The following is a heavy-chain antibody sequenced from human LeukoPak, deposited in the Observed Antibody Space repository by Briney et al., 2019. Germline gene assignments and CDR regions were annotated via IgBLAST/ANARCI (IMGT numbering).Heavy chain of an antibody. J-gene: IGHJ6*02. D-gene: IGHD2-8*01. V-gene: IGHV3-30*03. Sequence: GRTLRLSCAASGFHFSNLGMHWVRHPPGKGLEWVATVSSASTNTYYADSVKGRFTISRDNSKSTLYLQMNSLSAEDTALYYCARLRLISYYYGMDVWGQGTTVTVSS. CDR2: VSSASTNT. CDR3: ARLRLISYYYGMDV. CDR1: GFHFSNLG.